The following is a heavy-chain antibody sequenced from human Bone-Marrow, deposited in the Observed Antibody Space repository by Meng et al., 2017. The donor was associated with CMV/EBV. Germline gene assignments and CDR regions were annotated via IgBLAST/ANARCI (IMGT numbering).Heavy chain of an antibody. CDR1: GFTFSSYW. J-gene: IGHJ4*02. V-gene: IGHV3-7*01. CDR3: ARLKNYYYDNSGYSSW. Sequence: GESLKISCAASGFTFSSYWMTWVRQAPGKGLEWVANIKQDGSEKHSVDSVKGRFTISRDNAKNSLYLQMNSLRADDTAVYYCARLKNYYYDNSGYSSWWGQGTLVTVSS. D-gene: IGHD3-22*01. CDR2: IKQDGSEK.